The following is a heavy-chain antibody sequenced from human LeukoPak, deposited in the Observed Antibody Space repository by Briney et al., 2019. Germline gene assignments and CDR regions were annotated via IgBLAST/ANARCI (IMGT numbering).Heavy chain of an antibody. D-gene: IGHD4-17*01. CDR2: IYYSGST. V-gene: IGHV4-59*12. Sequence: SSETLSLTCTVSGGSISSYYWSWIRQPPGKGLEWIGYIYYSGSTNYNPSLKSRVTISVDTSKNQFSLKLSSVTAADTAVYYCARGDGDYGWFDPWGQGTLVTVSS. CDR1: GGSISSYY. J-gene: IGHJ5*02. CDR3: ARGDGDYGWFDP.